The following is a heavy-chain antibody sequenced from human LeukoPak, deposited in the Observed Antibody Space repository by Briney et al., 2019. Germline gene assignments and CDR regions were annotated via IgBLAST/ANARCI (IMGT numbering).Heavy chain of an antibody. J-gene: IGHJ6*02. D-gene: IGHD4-17*01. CDR2: MNPNSGNT. Sequence: ASVKVSCKASGYTFTSYDINWVRQATGQGLEWMGWMNPNSGNTGYAQKFQGRVTMTRNTSISTAYMELSSLRSEDTAAYYCARDYGDFKYYYGMDVWGQGTTVTVSS. V-gene: IGHV1-8*01. CDR1: GYTFTSYD. CDR3: ARDYGDFKYYYGMDV.